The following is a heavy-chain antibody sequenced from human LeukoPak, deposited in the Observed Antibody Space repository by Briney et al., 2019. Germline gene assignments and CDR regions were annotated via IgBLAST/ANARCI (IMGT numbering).Heavy chain of an antibody. Sequence: SETLSLTCTVSGVSISTSYYYWGWLRQPPGEGLGGIGSIYYSGSTYYNPSLESRVTISVDTSKNQFSLKLSSVTAADTAVYYCASGYSYDLFDYWGQGTLVTVSS. CDR1: GVSISTSYYY. D-gene: IGHD5-18*01. V-gene: IGHV4-39*07. CDR3: ASGYSYDLFDY. CDR2: IYYSGST. J-gene: IGHJ4*02.